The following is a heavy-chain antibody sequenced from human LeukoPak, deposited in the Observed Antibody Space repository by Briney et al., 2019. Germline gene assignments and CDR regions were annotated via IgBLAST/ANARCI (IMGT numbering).Heavy chain of an antibody. D-gene: IGHD6-13*01. CDR2: INPNSGGT. Sequence: GASVRVSCKASGYTFTGYYMHWVRQAPGQGLEWMGWINPNSGGTNYAQKFQGRVTMTRGTSISTAYMELSRLRSDDTAVYYCARGSGSSWHTELDYWGQGTLVTVSS. CDR3: ARGSGSSWHTELDY. V-gene: IGHV1-2*02. CDR1: GYTFTGYY. J-gene: IGHJ4*02.